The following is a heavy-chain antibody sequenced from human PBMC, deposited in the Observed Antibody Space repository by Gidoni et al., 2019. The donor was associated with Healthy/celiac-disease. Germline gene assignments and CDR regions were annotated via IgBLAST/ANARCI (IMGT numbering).Heavy chain of an antibody. J-gene: IGHJ1*01. D-gene: IGHD1-26*01. CDR3: AKGDYRGYFQH. CDR1: GFTFDDYN. V-gene: IGHV3-43*01. Sequence: EVQLVESGGVVVRPGGSLRPSCAACGFTFDDYNMHWVRQAPGNGLEWISLISWDGGSTYYADSVKGRFTISRDNSKNSLYLQMNSLRTEDTALYYCAKGDYRGYFQHWGQGTLVTVSS. CDR2: ISWDGGST.